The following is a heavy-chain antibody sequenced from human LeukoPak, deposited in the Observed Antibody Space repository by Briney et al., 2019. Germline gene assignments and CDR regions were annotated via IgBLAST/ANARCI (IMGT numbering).Heavy chain of an antibody. J-gene: IGHJ4*02. V-gene: IGHV1-2*02. CDR3: ARNKRQYSSGCDY. Sequence: ASVKVSCKASGYTFTGYYMHWVRQAPGQRLEWMGWINPNSGGTNYAQKFQGRVTMTRDTSISTAYMELSRLRSDDTAVYYCARNKRQYSSGCDYWGQGTLVTVSS. D-gene: IGHD6-19*01. CDR2: INPNSGGT. CDR1: GYTFTGYY.